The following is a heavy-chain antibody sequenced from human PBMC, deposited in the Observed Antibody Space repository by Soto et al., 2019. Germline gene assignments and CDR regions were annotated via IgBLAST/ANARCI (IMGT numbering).Heavy chain of an antibody. CDR2: INPSDGSK. CDR3: ARAVISTQETRQYYYGMDV. J-gene: IGHJ6*02. CDR1: GYTFSTYY. V-gene: IGHV1-46*01. Sequence: QVQLVQSGAEVKKPGASVKVSCKTSGYTFSTYYMHWVRQAPGQGLEWMGLINPSDGSKRYAQKFRGRVTVTSDTSTSTVYMDVSSLRSEDTAIYYCARAVISTQETRQYYYGMDVWGQGTKVTVSS. D-gene: IGHD2-21*01.